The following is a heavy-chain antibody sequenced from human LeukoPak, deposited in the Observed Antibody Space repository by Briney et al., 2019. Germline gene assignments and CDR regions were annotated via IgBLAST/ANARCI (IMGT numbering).Heavy chain of an antibody. CDR1: GFTFSTYA. D-gene: IGHD1-14*01. CDR3: ASPGGGFNSPFHY. CDR2: ISNVGDKT. J-gene: IGHJ4*02. Sequence: GGSLRLSCAASGFTFSTYAMNWVRQAPGKGLEWLSAISNVGDKTYYADSVKGRFTISRDISKNTVYLQMNSLRAEDTAVYYCASPGGGFNSPFHYWGQGTLVTVSS. V-gene: IGHV3-23*01.